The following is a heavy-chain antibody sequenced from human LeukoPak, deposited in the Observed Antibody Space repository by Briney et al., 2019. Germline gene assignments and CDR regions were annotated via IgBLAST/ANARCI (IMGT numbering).Heavy chain of an antibody. CDR2: ISGSGGST. Sequence: RPGGSLRLSCAASGFTFSSYAMSWVRRAPGKGLEWVSAISGSGGSTYYADSVKGRFTISRDNSKNTLYLQMNSLRAEDTAVYYCAKDRVPDVVWEIDYWGQGTLVTVSS. CDR3: AKDRVPDVVWEIDY. D-gene: IGHD1-14*01. V-gene: IGHV3-23*01. CDR1: GFTFSSYA. J-gene: IGHJ4*02.